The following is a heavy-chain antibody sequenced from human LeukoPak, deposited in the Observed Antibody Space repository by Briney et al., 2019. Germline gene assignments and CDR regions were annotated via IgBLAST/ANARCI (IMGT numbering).Heavy chain of an antibody. CDR1: GSSFSRYW. Sequence: PGGALRLSCAASGSSFSRYWMSWVRQAPGKGLEWVASINQGESAKFYVDSVKGRFTISRDNVKNSLFLQMNSLRAEDAAVYYCAELGITMIGGVWGKGTTVTISS. D-gene: IGHD3-10*02. CDR2: INQGESAK. CDR3: AELGITMIGGV. J-gene: IGHJ6*04. V-gene: IGHV3-7*01.